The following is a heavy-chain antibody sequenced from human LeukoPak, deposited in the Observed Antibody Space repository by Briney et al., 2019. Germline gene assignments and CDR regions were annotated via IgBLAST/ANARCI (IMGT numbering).Heavy chain of an antibody. D-gene: IGHD1-26*01. J-gene: IGHJ5*02. CDR3: ARDVGSAAADWEEYWFDP. CDR2: ISSSSSYI. CDR1: GFTFSSYS. Sequence: PGGSLRLSRAASGFTFSSYSMNWVRQAPGKGLEWVSSISSSSSYIYYADSVKGRFTISRDNAKNSLYLQMNSLRAEDTAVYYCARDVGSAAADWEEYWFDPWGQGTLVTVSS. V-gene: IGHV3-21*01.